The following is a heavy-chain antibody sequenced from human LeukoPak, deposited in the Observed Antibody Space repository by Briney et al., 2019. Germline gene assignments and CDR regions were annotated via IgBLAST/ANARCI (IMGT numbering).Heavy chain of an antibody. Sequence: PGGSLRLSCAASGFTFSSYGMHWVRQAPGKGLEWVAFIRYDGSNKYYADSVKGRFTISRDNSKNTLYLQMNSLRAEDTAVYYCVLNILYYLDYWGQGTLVTVSS. CDR2: IRYDGSNK. J-gene: IGHJ4*02. D-gene: IGHD5/OR15-5a*01. V-gene: IGHV3-30*02. CDR1: GFTFSSYG. CDR3: VLNILYYLDY.